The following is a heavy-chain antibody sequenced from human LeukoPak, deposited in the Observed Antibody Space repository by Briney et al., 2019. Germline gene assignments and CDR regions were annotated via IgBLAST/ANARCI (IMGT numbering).Heavy chain of an antibody. CDR2: IDHSGST. V-gene: IGHV4-34*01. CDR3: ARKRITGTSYDAFDI. J-gene: IGHJ3*02. D-gene: IGHD1-20*01. CDR1: GGSFSGYY. Sequence: SETLSLTCAVYGGSFSGYYWSWIRQPPGKGLEWIGEIDHSGSTNYNPSLKSRVTISVDTSKNQFSLKLSSVTAADTAVYYCARKRITGTSYDAFDIWGQGTLVTVSS.